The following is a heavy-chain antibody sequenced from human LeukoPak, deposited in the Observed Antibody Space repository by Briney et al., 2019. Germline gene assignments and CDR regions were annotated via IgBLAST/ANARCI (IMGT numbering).Heavy chain of an antibody. CDR2: INPNSGGT. J-gene: IGHJ4*02. CDR1: GYTFTGYY. Sequence: ASVKVSCKASGYTFTGYYMHWVRQAPGQGLKWMGWINPNSGGTNYAQKFQGRVTMTRDTSISTAYMELSRLRSDDTAVYYCARETGTTLRHVSYWGQGTLVTVSS. CDR3: ARETGTTLRHVSY. V-gene: IGHV1-2*02. D-gene: IGHD1-1*01.